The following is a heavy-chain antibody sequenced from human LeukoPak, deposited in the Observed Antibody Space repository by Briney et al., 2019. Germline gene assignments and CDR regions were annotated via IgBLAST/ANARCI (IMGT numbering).Heavy chain of an antibody. CDR1: GDSVRSYY. V-gene: IGHV4-4*07. CDR3: VREVRRRDASHYYYMDV. J-gene: IGHJ6*03. Sequence: SETLSLTCNVSGDSVRSYYWSWLRQSAGKGLEWIGRFYINGRTNYSPSFQSRVSLSGATSNNQLSLRLTSVTAADTAVYFCVREVRRRDASHYYYMDVWGKGTTVIVSS. CDR2: FYINGRT.